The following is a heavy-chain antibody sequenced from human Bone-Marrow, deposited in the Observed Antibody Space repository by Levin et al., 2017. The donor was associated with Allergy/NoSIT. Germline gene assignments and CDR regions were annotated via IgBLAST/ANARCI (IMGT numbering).Heavy chain of an antibody. J-gene: IGHJ5*02. D-gene: IGHD6-25*01. CDR1: GFTFSSYS. Sequence: GESLKISCAASGFTFSSYSMNWVRQAPGKGLEWVSSISSSSSYIYYADSVKGRFTISRDNAKNSLYLQMNSLRAEDTAVYYCARAIDVTWSSSGLFVRLRNWFDPWGQGPLVTVSS. CDR3: ARAIDVTWSSSGLFVRLRNWFDP. V-gene: IGHV3-21*01. CDR2: ISSSSSYI.